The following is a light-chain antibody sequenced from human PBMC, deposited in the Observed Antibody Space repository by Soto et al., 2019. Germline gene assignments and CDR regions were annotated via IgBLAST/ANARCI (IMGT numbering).Light chain of an antibody. Sequence: QSALTQPASVSGSPGQSITISCTGTSSDVGGYIYVSWYQHHPGKAPKLMIYDVTNRPSGVPDRFSGSKSGNTASLTISGLQTEDEADYYCCSYAGAYTVVFGTGTKVTVL. J-gene: IGLJ1*01. CDR3: CSYAGAYTVV. V-gene: IGLV2-11*01. CDR1: SSDVGGYIY. CDR2: DVT.